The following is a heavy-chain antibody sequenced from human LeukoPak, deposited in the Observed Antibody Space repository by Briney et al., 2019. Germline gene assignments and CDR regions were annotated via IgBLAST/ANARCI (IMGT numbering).Heavy chain of an antibody. V-gene: IGHV4-4*07. CDR2: IYTSGST. Sequence: SETLSLTCTASGGSISSYYWSWIRQPAGKGLEWIGRIYTSGSTNYNPSLKSRVTMSVDTSKNQFSLKLSSVTAADTAVYYCARDCPDYDILTGYYHLYYYYMDVWGKGTTVTVSS. CDR1: GGSISSYY. CDR3: ARDCPDYDILTGYYHLYYYYMDV. J-gene: IGHJ6*03. D-gene: IGHD3-9*01.